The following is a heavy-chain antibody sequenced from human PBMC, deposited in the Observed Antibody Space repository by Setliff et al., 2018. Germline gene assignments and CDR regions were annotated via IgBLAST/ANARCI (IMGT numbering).Heavy chain of an antibody. CDR2: ISGYSGDT. CDR1: GYTFTSYS. Sequence: ASVKVSCKASGYTFTSYSITWVRQAPGRGLEWLGWISGYSGDTSYAQKSQDRVTLTTDTSTSTAYMEMRSLTSDDTAVYYCARVTGVTTFGVIMKDFEFWGQGTLVTVSS. V-gene: IGHV1-18*01. D-gene: IGHD3-3*01. J-gene: IGHJ4*02. CDR3: ARVTGVTTFGVIMKDFEF.